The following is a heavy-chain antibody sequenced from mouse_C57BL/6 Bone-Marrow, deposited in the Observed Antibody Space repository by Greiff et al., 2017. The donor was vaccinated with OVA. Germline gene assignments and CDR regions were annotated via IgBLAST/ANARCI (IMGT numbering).Heavy chain of an antibody. CDR3: AKDGYYEEY. Sequence: QVQLQQPGAELVRPGTSVKLSCKASGYTFTSYWMHWVKQRPGQGLEWIGVIDPSDSYTNYNQKFKGKATLTVDTSSSTAYMQLSSLTSEDSAVYYCAKDGYYEEYWGQGTTLTVSS. CDR1: GYTFTSYW. J-gene: IGHJ2*01. CDR2: IDPSDSYT. D-gene: IGHD2-3*01. V-gene: IGHV1-59*01.